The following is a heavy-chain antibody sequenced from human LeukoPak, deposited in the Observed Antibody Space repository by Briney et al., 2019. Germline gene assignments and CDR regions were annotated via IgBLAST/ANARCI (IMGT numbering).Heavy chain of an antibody. CDR3: AKVLFDYGDLYDY. Sequence: GGSLGLSSAASGFTFSSYGMHWVRQAPGKGLEWVAFIRYDGSNKYYADSVKGRFTISRDNSKNTLYLQMNSLRAEDTAVYYCAKVLFDYGDLYDYWGQGTLVTVSS. CDR2: IRYDGSNK. D-gene: IGHD4-17*01. CDR1: GFTFSSYG. V-gene: IGHV3-30*02. J-gene: IGHJ4*02.